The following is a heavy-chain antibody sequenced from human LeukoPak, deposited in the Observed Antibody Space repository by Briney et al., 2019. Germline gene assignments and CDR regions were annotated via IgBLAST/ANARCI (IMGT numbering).Heavy chain of an antibody. D-gene: IGHD2-8*01. CDR3: ARVDIVLMVYAIPCYYGMDV. V-gene: IGHV4-34*01. Sequence: PSETLSLTCAVYGGSFSGYYWSWIRQPPGKGLEWIGEINHSGSTNYNPSLKSRVTISVDTSKNQFSLKLSSVTAADTAVYYCARVDIVLMVYAIPCYYGMDVWGQGTTVTVSS. CDR1: GGSFSGYY. CDR2: INHSGST. J-gene: IGHJ6*02.